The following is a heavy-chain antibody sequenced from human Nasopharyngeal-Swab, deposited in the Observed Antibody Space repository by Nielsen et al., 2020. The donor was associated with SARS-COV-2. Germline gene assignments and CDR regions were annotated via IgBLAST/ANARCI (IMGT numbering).Heavy chain of an antibody. CDR3: VKGRAGFDPSYFDY. J-gene: IGHJ4*02. CDR2: ISSSGGST. CDR1: GFTFSSYA. V-gene: IGHV3-64D*06. Sequence: GESLKISCSASGFTFSSYAMHWVRQAPGKGLEYVSAISSSGGSTYYADSVKGRFTISRDNSKNTLYLQMSSLRAEDTAVYYCVKGRAGFDPSYFDYWGQGTLVTVSS.